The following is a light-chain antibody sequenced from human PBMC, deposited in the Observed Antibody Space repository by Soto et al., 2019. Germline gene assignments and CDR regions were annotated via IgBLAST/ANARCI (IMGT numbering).Light chain of an antibody. J-gene: IGKJ4*01. Sequence: IVLTQSPDTLSLSPGQRATLSCRASQMFSRRYLAWYHKKPAQAPILLIYDVSERASDIPDRFSGSGSGTDFTLTINRLVPEDVAVYYCQYQGSFGGGTKVEIE. CDR1: QMFSRRY. CDR3: QYQGS. CDR2: DVS. V-gene: IGKV3-20*01.